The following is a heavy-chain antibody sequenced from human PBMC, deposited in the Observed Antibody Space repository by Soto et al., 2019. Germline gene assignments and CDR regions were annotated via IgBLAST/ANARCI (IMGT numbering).Heavy chain of an antibody. V-gene: IGHV4-34*01. CDR3: VRDRSGNWFDP. D-gene: IGHD3-10*01. CDR2: IYHSGST. J-gene: IGHJ5*02. CDR1: GGSFSGYY. Sequence: SETLSLTCAVYGGSFSGYYWSWIRQPSGKGLEWIGEIYHSGSTNNNPSHKSRLTISLDTSKNQCSLKLSSVTDEDTAVYYCVRDRSGNWFDPWGQGTLVTVSS.